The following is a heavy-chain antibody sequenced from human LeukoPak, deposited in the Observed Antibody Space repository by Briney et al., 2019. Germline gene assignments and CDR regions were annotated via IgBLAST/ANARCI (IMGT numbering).Heavy chain of an antibody. CDR1: GGSISSYY. D-gene: IGHD3-10*01. CDR2: IYYSGST. V-gene: IGHV4-59*01. J-gene: IGHJ3*02. Sequence: SETLSLTCTASGGSISSYYWSWIRQPPGKGLEWIGYIYYSGSTNYNPSLKSRVTISVDTSKNQFSLKLSSVTAADTAVYYCARDRPYYGSENLRAFDIWGQGTMVTVSS. CDR3: ARDRPYYGSENLRAFDI.